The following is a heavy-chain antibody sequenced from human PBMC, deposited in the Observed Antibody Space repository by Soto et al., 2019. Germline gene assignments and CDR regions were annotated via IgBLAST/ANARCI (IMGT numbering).Heavy chain of an antibody. CDR1: GGTFSSYA. V-gene: IGHV1-69*01. CDR3: ARGVLDYYGSGSYLSFDY. Sequence: QVQLVQSGAEVKKPGSSVKVSCKASGGTFSSYAISWVRQAPGQGLEWMGGIIPIFGTANYAQKFQGRVTITADESTSTAYMELSSLRSEDTAVYYCARGVLDYYGSGSYLSFDYWGQGTLVTVSS. CDR2: IIPIFGTA. J-gene: IGHJ4*02. D-gene: IGHD3-10*01.